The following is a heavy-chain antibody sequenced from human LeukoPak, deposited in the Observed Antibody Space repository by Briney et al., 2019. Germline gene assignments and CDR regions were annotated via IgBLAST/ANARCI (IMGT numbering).Heavy chain of an antibody. V-gene: IGHV4-34*01. CDR1: GGSFSGYY. Sequence: PSETLSLTCAVYGGSFSGYYWSWIRQPPGKRLEWIGEINHSGSTNYNPSLKSRVTISVDTSKNQFSLKLSSVTAADTAVYYCARGSIAAAGWRRWFDPWGQGTLVTVSS. CDR3: ARGSIAAAGWRRWFDP. J-gene: IGHJ5*02. D-gene: IGHD6-13*01. CDR2: INHSGST.